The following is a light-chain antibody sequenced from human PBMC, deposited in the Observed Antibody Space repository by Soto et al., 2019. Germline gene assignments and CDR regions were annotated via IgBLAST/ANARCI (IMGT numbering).Light chain of an antibody. J-gene: IGKJ5*01. V-gene: IGKV3-20*01. CDR2: GAS. Sequence: EIVLTQSPGTLSLSPGERATLSCRASKRISNNYLAWYQQRPGQAPRLLIYGASSRANGIPERFSGGASGADFALTVSSLEPEDFAVYYCQQYGSSPPITFGQGTRLEIK. CDR1: KRISNNY. CDR3: QQYGSSPPIT.